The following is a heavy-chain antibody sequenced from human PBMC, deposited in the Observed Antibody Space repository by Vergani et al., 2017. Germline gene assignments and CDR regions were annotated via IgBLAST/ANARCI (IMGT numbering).Heavy chain of an antibody. Sequence: QVQLQESGPGLVKPSQTLSLTCTVSGGYINSHNYYWSWIRQPAGKGLEWIGRIHTSGSNNYNPSLKSRITMSEDTSKNQFSLNLTSVTAADTSVYFCARGSCLGGSCYKHLFDYWGQGILVTVSS. CDR2: IHTSGSN. CDR1: GGYINSHNYY. CDR3: ARGSCLGGSCYKHLFDY. J-gene: IGHJ4*02. D-gene: IGHD2-15*01. V-gene: IGHV4-61*02.